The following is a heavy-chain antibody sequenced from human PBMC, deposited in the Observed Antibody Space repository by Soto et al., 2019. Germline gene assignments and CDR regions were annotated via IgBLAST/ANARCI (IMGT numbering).Heavy chain of an antibody. D-gene: IGHD3-10*01. V-gene: IGHV1-69*02. CDR1: GGTFSSYT. CDR2: IIPILGIA. J-gene: IGHJ4*02. Sequence: QVQLVQSGAEVKKPGSSVKVSCKASGGTFSSYTISWVRQAPGQGLEWMGRIIPILGIANYAQKFQGRVTITADKSTSTADMELSSLRSEDTAVYYCARGHAVRGIDYWGQGTLVTVSS. CDR3: ARGHAVRGIDY.